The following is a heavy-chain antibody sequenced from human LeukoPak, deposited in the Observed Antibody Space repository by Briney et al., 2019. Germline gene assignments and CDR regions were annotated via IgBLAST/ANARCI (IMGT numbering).Heavy chain of an antibody. CDR3: AELGITMIGGV. Sequence: GESLRLSCAASGFTFNNYIMNWVRQAPGKGLEWVSYISSSGSTIYYADSVKGRFTISRDNAKNSLYLQMNSLRAEDTAVYYCAELGITMIGGVWGKGTTVTISS. V-gene: IGHV3-48*04. D-gene: IGHD3-10*02. J-gene: IGHJ6*04. CDR1: GFTFNNYI. CDR2: ISSSGSTI.